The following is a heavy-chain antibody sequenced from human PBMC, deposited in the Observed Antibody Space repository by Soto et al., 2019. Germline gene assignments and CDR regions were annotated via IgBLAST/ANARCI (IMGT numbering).Heavy chain of an antibody. D-gene: IGHD3-3*01. J-gene: IGHJ6*02. V-gene: IGHV3-48*01. CDR2: ISSSSSTI. CDR3: AKDDPRKWSGYYYYYGMDV. Sequence: GGSLRLSCAASGFTFSSYSMNWVRQAPGKGLEWVSYISSSSSTIYYADSVKGRFTISRDNAKNSLYLQMNSLRAEDTAVYYCAKDDPRKWSGYYYYYGMDVWGQGTTVTVSS. CDR1: GFTFSSYS.